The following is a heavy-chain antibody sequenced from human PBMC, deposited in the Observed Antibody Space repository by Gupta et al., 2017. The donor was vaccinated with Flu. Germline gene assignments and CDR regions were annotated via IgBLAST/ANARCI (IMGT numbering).Heavy chain of an antibody. CDR2: ISGSGGST. V-gene: IGHV3-23*01. CDR1: GFTFSSYA. J-gene: IGHJ4*02. D-gene: IGHD6-19*01. CDR3: AKDRGSGWQPGKYYFDY. Sequence: EVQLLESGGGLVQPGGSLRLSCAASGFTFSSYAMSWVRQAPGKGLEWVSAISGSGGSTYYADSVKGRFTISRDNSKNTLYLQMNSLRAEDTAVYYCAKDRGSGWQPGKYYFDYWGQGTLVTVSS.